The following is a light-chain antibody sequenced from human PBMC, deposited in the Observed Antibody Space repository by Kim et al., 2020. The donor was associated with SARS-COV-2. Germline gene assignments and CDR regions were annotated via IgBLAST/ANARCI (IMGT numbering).Light chain of an antibody. V-gene: IGLV1-44*01. Sequence: GQRVTISCSGSSSNIGSNTVNGYQQLPGTAPKLLIYSNNQRPSGVPHRFSGSKSGTSASLAISGLQSEDEADYFCAAWDDSLNGWVFGGGTQLTVL. CDR3: AAWDDSLNGWV. CDR2: SNN. CDR1: SSNIGSNT. J-gene: IGLJ3*02.